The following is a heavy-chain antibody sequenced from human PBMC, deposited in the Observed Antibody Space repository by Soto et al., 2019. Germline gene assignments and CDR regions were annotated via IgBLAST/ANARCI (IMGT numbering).Heavy chain of an antibody. J-gene: IGHJ4*02. V-gene: IGHV4-39*01. D-gene: IGHD1-26*01. CDR1: GGSLTSYY. Sequence: SETLSLTCTVSGGSLTSYYWGWIRQPPGKGLEWIGSIYYSGKTYYNPSLKSRVTISVDTSKNQFSLKLSSVTAADTAVYFCARRPSGSYGQVDYWGQGTLVTVSS. CDR3: ARRPSGSYGQVDY. CDR2: IYYSGKT.